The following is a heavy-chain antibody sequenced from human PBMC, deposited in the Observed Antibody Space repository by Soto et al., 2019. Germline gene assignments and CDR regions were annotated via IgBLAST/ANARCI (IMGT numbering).Heavy chain of an antibody. CDR3: TVVTPLNWFDP. V-gene: IGHV1-69*13. CDR1: GGTFSSYA. D-gene: IGHD2-21*02. J-gene: IGHJ5*02. CDR2: IIPIFGTA. Sequence: ASVKVSCKASGGTFSSYAISWVRQAPGQGLEWMGGIIPIFGTANYAQKFQGRVTITADESTSTAYMELSSLRSEDTAVYYCTVVTPLNWFDPWGQGTLVTVSS.